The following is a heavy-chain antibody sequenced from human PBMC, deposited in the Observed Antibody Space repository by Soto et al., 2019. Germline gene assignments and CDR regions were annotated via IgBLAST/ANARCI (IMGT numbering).Heavy chain of an antibody. CDR1: GFTFSSYG. CDR3: ARSRFPRFGACLDY. D-gene: IGHD3-16*01. J-gene: IGHJ4*02. Sequence: QVQLVESGGGVVQPGRSLRLSCAASGFTFSSYGMHWVRQAPGKGLEWVAVIWYDGSNKYYADSVKGRFTISRDNSKNTLYLQMNSLRAEDTAVYYCARSRFPRFGACLDYWGQGTLGTVSS. CDR2: IWYDGSNK. V-gene: IGHV3-33*01.